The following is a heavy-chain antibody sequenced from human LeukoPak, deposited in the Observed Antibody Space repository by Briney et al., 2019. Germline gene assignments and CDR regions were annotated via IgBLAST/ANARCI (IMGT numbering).Heavy chain of an antibody. V-gene: IGHV3-33*01. Sequence: GRSLRLSCAASGFTFSSYGMHWVRQAPGKGLEWVAAIWYDGSNKYYADSVKGRFTISRDNSKNTLYLQMNSLRAEVTAVYYCARERDYYGSGREAFDIWGQGTMVTVSS. D-gene: IGHD3-10*01. J-gene: IGHJ3*02. CDR1: GFTFSSYG. CDR2: IWYDGSNK. CDR3: ARERDYYGSGREAFDI.